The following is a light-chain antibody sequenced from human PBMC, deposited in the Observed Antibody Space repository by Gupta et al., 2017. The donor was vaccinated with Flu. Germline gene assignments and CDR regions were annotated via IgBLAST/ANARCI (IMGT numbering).Light chain of an antibody. Sequence: QSALTQPPSVSGSPGQSVTISCTGTSSDIGTYNRVSWYQQPPGTAPKLIIYEVSNRPSGVPDRFSGSKSGNTASLTISGLQGEDEADYYCSSYTSSYTYVFGTGTKVTGL. CDR2: EVS. CDR3: SSYTSSYTYV. CDR1: SSDIGTYNR. V-gene: IGLV2-18*02. J-gene: IGLJ1*01.